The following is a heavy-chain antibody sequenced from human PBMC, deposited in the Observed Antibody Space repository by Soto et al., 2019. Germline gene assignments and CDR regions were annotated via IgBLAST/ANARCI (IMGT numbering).Heavy chain of an antibody. J-gene: IGHJ3*01. Sequence: GGSLRLSCAASGFTFTNYWMQWVRQAPGKGLVWVSRINSDGSSTSHADSVKGRFTISRDNAKNTLYLQMSSLRAEETAVYYCERNQYMPDDVFDVWGRGTVVTVSS. CDR3: ERNQYMPDDVFDV. CDR1: GFTFTNYW. D-gene: IGHD1-1*01. CDR2: INSDGSST. V-gene: IGHV3-74*01.